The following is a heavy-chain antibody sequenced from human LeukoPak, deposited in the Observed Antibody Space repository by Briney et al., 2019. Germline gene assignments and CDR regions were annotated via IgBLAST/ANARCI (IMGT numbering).Heavy chain of an antibody. J-gene: IGHJ6*04. V-gene: IGHV4-4*02. CDR1: GGSISSSNW. CDR3: ARGYCSSTSCYYYGMDV. Sequence: SGTLSLTCAVSGGSISSSNWWSRVRQPPGKGLEWIGEIYHSGSTNYNPSLKSRVTISVDKSKNQSSLKLSSVTAADTAVYYCARGYCSSTSCYYYGMDVWGKGTTVTVSS. D-gene: IGHD2-2*01. CDR2: IYHSGST.